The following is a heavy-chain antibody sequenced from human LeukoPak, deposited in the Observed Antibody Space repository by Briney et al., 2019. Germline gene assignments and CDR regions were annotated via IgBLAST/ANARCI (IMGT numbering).Heavy chain of an antibody. D-gene: IGHD2-21*02. Sequence: GGSLRLSCAASGFTFSSYAMHWVRQAPGKGLEWVSVIYSGGSTYYADSVKGRFTISRDNSKNTLYLQMNSLRAEDTAVYYCAREACGGDCYSGPYFDYWGQGTLVTVSS. CDR2: IYSGGST. CDR1: GFTFSSYA. V-gene: IGHV3-53*01. J-gene: IGHJ4*02. CDR3: AREACGGDCYSGPYFDY.